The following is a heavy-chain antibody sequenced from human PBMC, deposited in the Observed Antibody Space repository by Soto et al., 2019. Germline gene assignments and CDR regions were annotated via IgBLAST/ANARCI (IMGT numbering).Heavy chain of an antibody. Sequence: QLHLQESGPGLVKPSETLSLTGTVSGGSVSISIYYWRGVRQPPVKGLEWIGRVYYSGSTYYNPSLESRLTISVDKSKNQFSLKLMSLSAADTAVYYCGGLEGLATISYYFDYWGQGALVTVSS. CDR1: GGSVSISIYY. V-gene: IGHV4-39*01. D-gene: IGHD3-9*01. CDR2: VYYSGST. CDR3: GGLEGLATISYYFDY. J-gene: IGHJ4*02.